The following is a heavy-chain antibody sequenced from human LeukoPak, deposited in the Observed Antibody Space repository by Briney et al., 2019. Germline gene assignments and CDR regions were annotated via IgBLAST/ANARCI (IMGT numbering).Heavy chain of an antibody. D-gene: IGHD5-18*01. CDR1: GYTFTSYY. CDR3: ARDRSSSGYGYYFDY. J-gene: IGHJ4*02. CDR2: INPSGGST. V-gene: IGHV1-46*01. Sequence: ASVKVSCKASGYTFTSYYMHWVRQAPGQGLEWMGIINPSGGSTSYAQKFQGRVTMTRDMSTSTVYMELSSLGSEDTAVYYCARDRSSSGYGYYFDYWGQGTLVTVSS.